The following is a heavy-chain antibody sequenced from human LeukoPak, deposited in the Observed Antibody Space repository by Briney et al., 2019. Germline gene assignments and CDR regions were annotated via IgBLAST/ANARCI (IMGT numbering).Heavy chain of an antibody. Sequence: PGGSLRLSCAASGFTFSGYWIHWVRQAPGKGLVWVSRINGDGSATGYADSVKGRFTISRDNAKNTLYLQMNSLRAEDTAVYYCSREIRPAGTDSWGQGTLVTVSS. D-gene: IGHD6-13*01. CDR2: INGDGSAT. J-gene: IGHJ4*02. CDR1: GFTFSGYW. CDR3: SREIRPAGTDS. V-gene: IGHV3-74*01.